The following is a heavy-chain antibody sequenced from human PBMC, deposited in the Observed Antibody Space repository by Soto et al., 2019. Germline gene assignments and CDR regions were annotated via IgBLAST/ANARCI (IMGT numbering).Heavy chain of an antibody. CDR2: IYYSGST. V-gene: IGHV4-59*01. J-gene: IGHJ4*02. D-gene: IGHD6-6*01. Sequence: SETLSLTCTVSGGSINDFYWSWIRQPPGKGLEWIGYIYYSGSTDYNPSLKGRVTISVDTSKNQFSLKLRSVTPADTALYYCAGVGRVAARTFDYWYQGTLVTVSS. CDR3: AGVGRVAARTFDY. CDR1: GGSINDFY.